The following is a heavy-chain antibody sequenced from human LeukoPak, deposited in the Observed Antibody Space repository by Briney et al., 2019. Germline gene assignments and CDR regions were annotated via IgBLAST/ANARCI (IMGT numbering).Heavy chain of an antibody. D-gene: IGHD6-6*01. CDR3: ARDKDSSSSGELDY. CDR1: GYTFTSYG. J-gene: IGHJ4*02. V-gene: IGHV1-18*01. CDR2: ISAYNGET. Sequence: ASVKVSCKASGYTFTSYGISWVRQAPGQGLEWMGWISAYNGETNYPQKLQGRVTMTTDTSTSTAYMELRSLRSDDTAVYYCARDKDSSSSGELDYWGQGTLVTVSS.